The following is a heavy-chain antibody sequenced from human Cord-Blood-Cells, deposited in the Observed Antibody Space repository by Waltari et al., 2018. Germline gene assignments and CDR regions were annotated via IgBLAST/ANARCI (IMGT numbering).Heavy chain of an antibody. D-gene: IGHD1-26*01. Sequence: EVQLVESGGGLVQPGGSLRLSCAASGFTFSSYWMSWVRQAPGKGLEWVANIKQDGREKYYVDSVKGRFTISRDNAKNSLYLQMNSLRAEDTAVYYCAREGGSYYYYYYGMDVWGQGTTVTVSS. CDR3: AREGGSYYYYYYGMDV. V-gene: IGHV3-7*01. CDR2: IKQDGREK. J-gene: IGHJ6*02. CDR1: GFTFSSYW.